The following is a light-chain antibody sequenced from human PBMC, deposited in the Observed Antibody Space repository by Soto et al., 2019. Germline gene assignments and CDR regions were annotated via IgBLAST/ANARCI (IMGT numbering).Light chain of an antibody. CDR1: RNISNY. CDR2: GVS. J-gene: IGKJ5*01. CDR3: QQSYSSPTIT. Sequence: DIQMTQSPSSLSASVGDSGTITCRASRNISNYLNWYQHKPGKAPNLLMYGVSSLQSGVPSRFSGSGSGTDFSLTISSLQPEDFATYYCQQSYSSPTITFGQGTRLEI. V-gene: IGKV1-39*01.